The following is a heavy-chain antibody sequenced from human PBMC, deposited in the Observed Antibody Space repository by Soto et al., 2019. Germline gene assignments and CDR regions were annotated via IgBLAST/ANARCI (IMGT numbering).Heavy chain of an antibody. CDR2: IDASGNT. Sequence: SETLSLTCTVSVDSITTYYWSWIRQPAGKGLEWIGRIDASGNTNHNPSLNSRVTMSIDTSKKQFSLKLTSVTAADTAIYYCARYSNNWFQTEGMDVWGQGTTVTVSS. CDR1: VDSITTYY. D-gene: IGHD6-13*01. V-gene: IGHV4-4*07. CDR3: ARYSNNWFQTEGMDV. J-gene: IGHJ6*02.